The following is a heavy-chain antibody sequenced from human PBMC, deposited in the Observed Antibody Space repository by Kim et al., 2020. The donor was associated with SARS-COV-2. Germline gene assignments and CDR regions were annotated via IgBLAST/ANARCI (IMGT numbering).Heavy chain of an antibody. CDR1: GASISDNY. J-gene: IGHJ4*02. Sequence: SETLSPTCTVSGASISDNYWTWIRQPAGKGLEWIGRMYISGTTNYNPSLRGRVTISLDTSKNQFSLTLTSVTAADTAVYYCARVATSPRRPIDYWGQGILVSVSS. V-gene: IGHV4-4*07. CDR3: ARVATSPRRPIDY. CDR2: MYISGTT.